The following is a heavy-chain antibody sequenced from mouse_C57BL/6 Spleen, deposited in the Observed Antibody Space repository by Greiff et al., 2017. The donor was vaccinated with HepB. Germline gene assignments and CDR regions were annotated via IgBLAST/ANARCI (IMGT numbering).Heavy chain of an antibody. CDR1: GYTFTSYW. J-gene: IGHJ2*01. CDR2: IYPSDSET. Sequence: QVQLQQPGAELVRPGSSVKLSRKASGYTFTSYWMDWVKQRPGQGLEWIGNIYPSDSETHYNQKFKDKATLTVDKSSSTAYMQLSSLTSEDSAVYYCARSGGLFDYWGQGTTLTVSS. CDR3: ARSGGLFDY. V-gene: IGHV1-61*01. D-gene: IGHD3-1*01.